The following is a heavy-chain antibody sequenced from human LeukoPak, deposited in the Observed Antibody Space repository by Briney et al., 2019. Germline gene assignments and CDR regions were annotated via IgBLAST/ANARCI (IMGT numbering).Heavy chain of an antibody. V-gene: IGHV3-48*03. D-gene: IGHD3-10*01. Sequence: GGSLRLSCAASGFTFSVFEMNWVRQAPGKGLEWVSYISGSGSTIYYAGSVKGRFTISRDNAKNSLYLQMNSLRAEDTAVYYCARPLYSGSFDYWGQGTLVTVSS. J-gene: IGHJ4*02. CDR3: ARPLYSGSFDY. CDR1: GFTFSVFE. CDR2: ISGSGSTI.